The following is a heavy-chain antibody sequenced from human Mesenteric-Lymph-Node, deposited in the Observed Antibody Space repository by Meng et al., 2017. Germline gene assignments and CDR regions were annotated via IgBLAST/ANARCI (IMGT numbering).Heavy chain of an antibody. V-gene: IGHV4-28*03. CDR1: GYSITSSNW. J-gene: IGHJ4*02. CDR2: IYDSGST. Sequence: SGQELSTLSDTVSCTGSVSGYSITSSNWGGWIRQPPGKGLEWIGYIYDSGSTYYNPSRKSRVTMSVDTSKNQFPLKRSSVTAVDPAVYYCARGGTGEMDYWGQGTLVTVSS. CDR3: ARGGTGEMDY.